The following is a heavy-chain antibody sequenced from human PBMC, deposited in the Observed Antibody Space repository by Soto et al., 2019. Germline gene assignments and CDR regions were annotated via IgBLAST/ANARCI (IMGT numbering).Heavy chain of an antibody. V-gene: IGHV3-11*06. J-gene: IGHJ4*02. D-gene: IGHD3-22*01. CDR3: ARARLVVEGRFDY. CDR2: ISSTATYT. CDR1: GFSFSDYY. Sequence: GGSLRLSCAVSGFSFSDYYMNWIRQAPGKGLEWLSYISSTATYTNYADSVRGRFTISRDSAKNSLDLDMNGLRAEDTAVYYCARARLVVEGRFDYWGQGTLVTVSS.